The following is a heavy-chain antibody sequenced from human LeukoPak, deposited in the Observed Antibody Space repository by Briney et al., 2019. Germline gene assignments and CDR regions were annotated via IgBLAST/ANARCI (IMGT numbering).Heavy chain of an antibody. Sequence: ASVTVSCKTSGYMVSDYYMHWVRQAPGQGLEWMGWLRGDTGDTDSPQKFKGRVTMTRDTATNTAYMQLSRLTYDDTAIYFGARVRYNACDYWGQGTLVTVSS. CDR3: ARVRYNACDY. CDR2: LRGDTGDT. CDR1: GYMVSDYY. J-gene: IGHJ4*02. D-gene: IGHD1-1*01. V-gene: IGHV1-2*02.